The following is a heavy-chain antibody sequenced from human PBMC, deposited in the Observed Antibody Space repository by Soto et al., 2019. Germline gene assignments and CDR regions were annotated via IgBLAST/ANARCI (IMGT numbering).Heavy chain of an antibody. Sequence: PSETLSLTCTVSGGSVNSGSYYWTWIRQPPGKGLELIGYIYHSGTTNYNASLKSRVTISVDTSKNQFFLKVNSMTAADTAVYYCARDSSGRHDYWGQGTLVTVSS. J-gene: IGHJ4*02. D-gene: IGHD3-22*01. CDR3: ARDSSGRHDY. CDR1: GGSVNSGSYY. CDR2: IYHSGTT. V-gene: IGHV4-61*01.